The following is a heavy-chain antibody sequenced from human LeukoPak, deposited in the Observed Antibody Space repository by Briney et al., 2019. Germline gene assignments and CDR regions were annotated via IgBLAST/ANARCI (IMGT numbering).Heavy chain of an antibody. V-gene: IGHV3-48*04. Sequence: GGSLRLSCAASGFSFSSYSMNWVRQAPGKGLEWIADITISGHTKNYADSVKGRFTISRDNARTSLYLQMNSLRVEDTGVYYCARGDPHADLWGQGTLVTVSS. CDR3: ARGDPHADL. CDR2: ITISGHTK. CDR1: GFSFSSYS. J-gene: IGHJ5*02.